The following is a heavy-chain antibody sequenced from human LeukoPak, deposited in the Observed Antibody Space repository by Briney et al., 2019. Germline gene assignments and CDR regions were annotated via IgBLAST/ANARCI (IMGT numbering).Heavy chain of an antibody. CDR1: GFTFSSYA. CDR3: ARDFHGSGSYPWFDP. CDR2: ISYDGSNK. Sequence: GRSLRLSCAASGFTFSSYAMHWVRQAPGKGLEWVAVISYDGSNKYYADSVKGRFTISRDNSKNTLYLQMNSLRAEDTAVYYCARDFHGSGSYPWFDPWGQRTLVTVSS. J-gene: IGHJ5*02. D-gene: IGHD3-10*01. V-gene: IGHV3-30-3*01.